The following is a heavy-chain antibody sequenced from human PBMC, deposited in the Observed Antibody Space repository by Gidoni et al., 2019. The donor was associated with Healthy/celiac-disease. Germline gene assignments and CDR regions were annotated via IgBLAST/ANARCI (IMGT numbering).Heavy chain of an antibody. Sequence: QVQLQESGPGLVTPSGTLSITCAVSGGSISSSNWWSWVRQPPGKGLEWFGETYHGGSTNYNPSLKSRVTISVDKSKNQFSLKLSSVTAADTAVYYCARDRKYSSSSYSDYYYYMDVWGKGTTVTVSS. CDR2: TYHGGST. CDR3: ARDRKYSSSSYSDYYYYMDV. J-gene: IGHJ6*03. D-gene: IGHD6-6*01. V-gene: IGHV4-4*02. CDR1: GGSISSSNW.